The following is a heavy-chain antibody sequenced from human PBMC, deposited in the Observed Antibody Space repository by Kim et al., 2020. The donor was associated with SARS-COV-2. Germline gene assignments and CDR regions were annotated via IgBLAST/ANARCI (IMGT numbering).Heavy chain of an antibody. D-gene: IGHD2-8*01. J-gene: IGHJ6*02. Sequence: GGSPRLSCATSGFTFSPYWMSWVRQAPGKGLEWVANIKQDGSEKYYVDSVKDRFTISRDNAKNSLYLQMNSLRAEDTAVYYCARFGLRVFADYYYYGMDVWGQGTTVTVSS. V-gene: IGHV3-7*01. CDR1: GFTFSPYW. CDR3: ARFGLRVFADYYYYGMDV. CDR2: IKQDGSEK.